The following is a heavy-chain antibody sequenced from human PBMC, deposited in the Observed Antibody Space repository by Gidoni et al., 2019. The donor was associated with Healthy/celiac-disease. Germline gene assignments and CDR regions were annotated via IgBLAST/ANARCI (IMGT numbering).Heavy chain of an antibody. V-gene: IGHV3-43*02. CDR3: AKEKVGPMGAPDY. CDR1: GFPFDDYA. CDR2: ISGDGGST. D-gene: IGHD1-26*01. Sequence: EVQLVESGGGVVQPVGSLRLSCAASGFPFDDYAMHWVRQAPGKGLEWVALISGDGGSTDYADSVKGRFTISRDNSKNSLYLQMNSLRTEDTALYYCAKEKVGPMGAPDYWGQGTLVTVSS. J-gene: IGHJ4*02.